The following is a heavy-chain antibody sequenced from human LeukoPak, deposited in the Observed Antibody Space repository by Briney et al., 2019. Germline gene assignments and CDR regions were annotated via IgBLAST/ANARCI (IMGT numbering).Heavy chain of an antibody. Sequence: SETLSLTCTVSDGSISSSSYYWGWIRRPPGKGLEWIGSIYYGSVFYSVSTYYNPSLKSRVTMSGDTSKNQFSLKLSSVTAADTAMYYCARAGYDYVWGSYRSDWFDPWGQGTLVTVSS. D-gene: IGHD3-16*02. CDR3: ARAGYDYVWGSYRSDWFDP. J-gene: IGHJ5*02. CDR1: DGSISSSSYY. CDR2: IYYGSVFYSVST. V-gene: IGHV4-39*07.